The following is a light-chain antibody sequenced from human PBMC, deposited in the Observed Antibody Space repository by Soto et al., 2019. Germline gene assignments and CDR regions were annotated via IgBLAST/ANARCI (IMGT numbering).Light chain of an antibody. CDR3: QQYGSSPWT. Sequence: EIMLTHSPGTLSFSPLERTTLXCMASQSISSHYLAWYQHKPGQAPRLLIYGASSRATGIPDRFSGSGSGTDFTLTINRLEPEDFAVYYCQQYGSSPWTFGQGTKVDIK. J-gene: IGKJ1*01. V-gene: IGKV3-20*01. CDR2: GAS. CDR1: QSISSHY.